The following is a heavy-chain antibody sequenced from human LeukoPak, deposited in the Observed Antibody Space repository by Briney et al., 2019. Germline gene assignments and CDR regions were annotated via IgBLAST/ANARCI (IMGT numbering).Heavy chain of an antibody. V-gene: IGHV3-15*07. Sequence: GGSLRLSCAASGFIFSASDMHWVRQAPGKGLEWVGRIKSKTDGGTTDYAAPVKGRFTISRDDSKNTLYLQMNSLKTEDTAVYYCITTVAGTETFDYWGQGTLVTVSS. CDR2: IKSKTDGGTT. J-gene: IGHJ4*02. D-gene: IGHD6-19*01. CDR3: ITTVAGTETFDY. CDR1: GFIFSASD.